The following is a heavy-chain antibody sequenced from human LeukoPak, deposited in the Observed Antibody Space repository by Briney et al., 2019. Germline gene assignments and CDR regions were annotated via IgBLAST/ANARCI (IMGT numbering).Heavy chain of an antibody. Sequence: PSETLSLTCTVSGGSISSYYWSWIRQPPGKGLEWIGYIYYSGSTNYNPSLKSRVTISVDTSKNQFSLKLSSVTAADTAVYYCARSKAVAVPYYYYMDVWGKGTTVTVSS. D-gene: IGHD6-19*01. V-gene: IGHV4-59*01. J-gene: IGHJ6*03. CDR3: ARSKAVAVPYYYYMDV. CDR2: IYYSGST. CDR1: GGSISSYY.